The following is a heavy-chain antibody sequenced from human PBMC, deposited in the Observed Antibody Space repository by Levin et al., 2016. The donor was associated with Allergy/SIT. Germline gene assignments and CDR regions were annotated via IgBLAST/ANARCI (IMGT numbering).Heavy chain of an antibody. V-gene: IGHV4-31*02. CDR2: IYYSGST. J-gene: IGHJ4*02. CDR1: GGSISSGGYY. D-gene: IGHD3-9*01. Sequence: SCTVSGGSISSGGYYWSWIRQHPGKGLEWIGYIYYSGSTYYNPSLKSRVTISVDTSKNQFSLKLSSVTAADTAVYYCARASVRYYDILTGYYPFDYWGQGTLVTVSS. CDR3: ARASVRYYDILTGYYPFDY.